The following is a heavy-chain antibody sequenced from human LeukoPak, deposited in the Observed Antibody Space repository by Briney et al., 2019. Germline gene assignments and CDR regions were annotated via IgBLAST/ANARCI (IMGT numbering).Heavy chain of an antibody. J-gene: IGHJ4*02. CDR2: ISSSSSTI. Sequence: PGGSLRLSCAASGFTFSSYSMNWVRQAPGKGLEWVSYISSSSSTIYYADSVKGRFTISRDNAKNSLYLQMNSLRAEDTAVYYCAREGGYCSSTSCYRDEYSDYWGQGTLVTVSS. CDR3: AREGGYCSSTSCYRDEYSDY. V-gene: IGHV3-48*01. CDR1: GFTFSSYS. D-gene: IGHD2-2*02.